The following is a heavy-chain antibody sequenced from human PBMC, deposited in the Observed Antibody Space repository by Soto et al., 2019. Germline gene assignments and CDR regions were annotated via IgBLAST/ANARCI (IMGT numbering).Heavy chain of an antibody. Sequence: EVPLLESGGDLVQPGGSLRLSCAASGFTLSSDFMSWVRQAPGKGLEWVSLISSGGTEYYADSVKGRFTISRDNSKNTLFLQMNSLAAEDTGIYYCAKGRLDYWGQGTLVTVSS. CDR3: AKGRLDY. V-gene: IGHV3-23*01. CDR1: GFTLSSDF. CDR2: ISSGGTE. J-gene: IGHJ4*02.